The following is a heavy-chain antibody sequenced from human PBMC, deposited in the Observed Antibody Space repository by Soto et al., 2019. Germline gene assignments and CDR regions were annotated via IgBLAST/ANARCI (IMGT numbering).Heavy chain of an antibody. CDR1: GGSFSGYY. J-gene: IGHJ6*02. Sequence: ETLSLTCAVYGGSFSGYYWSWIRQPPGKGLEWIGEINHSGSTNYNPSLKSRVTISVDTSKNQFSLKLSSVTAADTAVYYCARGQGYYYYGMDVWGQGTTVTVSS. CDR3: ARGQGYYYYGMDV. CDR2: INHSGST. V-gene: IGHV4-34*01.